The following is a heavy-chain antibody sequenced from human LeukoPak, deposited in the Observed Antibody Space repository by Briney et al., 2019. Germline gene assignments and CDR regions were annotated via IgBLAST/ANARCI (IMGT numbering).Heavy chain of an antibody. Sequence: SETLSLTCAVYGGSFTTSWWSWIRQAPGKGLEWIGEINHRGSTNYNPSLKSRVPISLDTPNSQFSLSLSFLTAADTAMYYCQGVPLGYSSGWTSDYSYMDVWGKGTPVTVS. CDR3: QGVPLGYSSGWTSDYSYMDV. V-gene: IGHV4-34*01. D-gene: IGHD6-19*01. CDR2: INHRGST. J-gene: IGHJ6*03. CDR1: GGSFTTSW.